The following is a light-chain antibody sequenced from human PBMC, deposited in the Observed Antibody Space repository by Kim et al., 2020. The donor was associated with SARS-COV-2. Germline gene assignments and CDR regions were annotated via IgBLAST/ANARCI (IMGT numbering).Light chain of an antibody. Sequence: SVTPTCPLRSAPTTYIFSLHHPQPGNAPRYLIQLQCSGRSNTGSGVPDRFSGSSSGADLYLTLSTLLSEDEPYYYCETWETNLWVFVGGTQLTVL. V-gene: IGLV4-60*03. CDR3: ETWETNLWV. J-gene: IGLJ3*02. CDR2: LQCSGRS. CDR1: SAPTTYI.